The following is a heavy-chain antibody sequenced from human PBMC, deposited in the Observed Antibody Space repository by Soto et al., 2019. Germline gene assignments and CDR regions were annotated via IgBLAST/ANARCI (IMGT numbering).Heavy chain of an antibody. CDR1: GGSISSSSYY. V-gene: IGHV4-39*01. J-gene: IGHJ5*02. D-gene: IGHD2-15*01. CDR3: ARVVVVVAATRWFDP. CDR2: IYYSGST. Sequence: PSETLSLTCTVSGGSISSSSYYWGWIRQPPGKGLEWIGGIYYSGSTYYNPSLKSRVTISVDTSKNQFSLKLSSVTAADTAVYYCARVVVVVAATRWFDPWGQGTLVTVSS.